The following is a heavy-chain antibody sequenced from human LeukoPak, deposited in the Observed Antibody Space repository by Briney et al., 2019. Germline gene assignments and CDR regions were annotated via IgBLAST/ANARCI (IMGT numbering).Heavy chain of an antibody. J-gene: IGHJ4*02. D-gene: IGHD1-26*01. CDR2: ISYDGSSE. CDR1: GFTFSSYA. CDR3: AKGDWELGSTGYFDY. Sequence: GGSLRLSCAASGFTFSSYAMHWVRQAPGKGLEWVAVISYDGSSEYYADSVKGRFIISRDNSKNTLFVQMNSLRPEDTAVYYCAKGDWELGSTGYFDYWGQGTLVTVSS. V-gene: IGHV3-30*18.